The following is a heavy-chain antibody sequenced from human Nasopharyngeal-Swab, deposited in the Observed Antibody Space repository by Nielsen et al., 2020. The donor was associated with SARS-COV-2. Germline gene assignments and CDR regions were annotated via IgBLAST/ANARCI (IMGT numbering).Heavy chain of an antibody. J-gene: IGHJ2*01. CDR3: ARGSSGSSWYEKYWYFDL. CDR2: IYYSGST. CDR1: GGSISSGGYY. Sequence: SETLSLTCTVSGGSISSGGYYWSWIRQHPGKGLEWIGYIYYSGSTYYNPSLKSRVTISVDTSKNQFSLKLSSVTAADTAVYYCARGSSGSSWYEKYWYFDLWGRGTLVTVSS. V-gene: IGHV4-31*03. D-gene: IGHD6-13*01.